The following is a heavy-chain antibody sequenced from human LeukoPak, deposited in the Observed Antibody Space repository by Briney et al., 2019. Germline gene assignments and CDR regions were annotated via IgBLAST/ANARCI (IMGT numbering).Heavy chain of an antibody. V-gene: IGHV3-7*01. CDR1: GFTFSSFW. D-gene: IGHD6-19*01. Sequence: GGSLRLSCAASGFTFSSFWMSWVRQAPGKGLEWVANIKQDGSEKYYVDSVKGRFTISRDNAKNSLYLQMNSLRAEDTAVYYCARGYSSGRSAVDYWGQGTLVTVSS. CDR3: ARGYSSGRSAVDY. J-gene: IGHJ4*02. CDR2: IKQDGSEK.